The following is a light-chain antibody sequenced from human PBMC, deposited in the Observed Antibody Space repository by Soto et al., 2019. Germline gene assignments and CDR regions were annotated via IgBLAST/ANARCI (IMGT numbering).Light chain of an antibody. CDR2: GVV. Sequence: QSVLTQPRSVSGSPGQSVTISCTGTGNDVGAYNYVSWYQQHPGRPPKLLIYGVVRWPSGVPDRFSGSKSGNTASLTISGLQAEDEADYYCCSYAGSYTYVFGTGTKVTVL. V-gene: IGLV2-11*01. CDR3: CSYAGSYTYV. CDR1: GNDVGAYNY. J-gene: IGLJ1*01.